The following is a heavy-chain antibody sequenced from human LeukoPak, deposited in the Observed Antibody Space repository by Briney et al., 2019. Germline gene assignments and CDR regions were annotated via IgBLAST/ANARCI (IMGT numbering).Heavy chain of an antibody. Sequence: GGSLRLSCAASGFTVSSQYMSWVRQGPGKGLEWVALIYNDGGTHYTDSVKGRFTISRDTSRNTLFLQMNSLRVEDSAMYYCARVVPPTDYGSGSYFWDPYYFDYWGQGTLVTVSS. CDR2: IYNDGGT. CDR1: GFTVSSQY. J-gene: IGHJ4*02. D-gene: IGHD3-10*01. CDR3: ARVVPPTDYGSGSYFWDPYYFDY. V-gene: IGHV3-53*01.